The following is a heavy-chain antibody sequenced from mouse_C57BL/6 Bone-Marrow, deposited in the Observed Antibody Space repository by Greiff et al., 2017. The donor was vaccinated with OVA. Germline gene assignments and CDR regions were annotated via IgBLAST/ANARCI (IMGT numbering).Heavy chain of an antibody. Sequence: LVESGAELVKPGASVKLSCKASGYTFTEYTIHWVKQRSGQGLEWIGWFHPGSGSIKYNEKFKDKATLTADKSSSTVYMELSRLTSEDSAVYFCARHEDRYDYDLLFAYWGQGTLVTVSA. CDR2: FHPGSGSI. V-gene: IGHV1-62-2*01. CDR1: GYTFTEYT. CDR3: ARHEDRYDYDLLFAY. J-gene: IGHJ3*01. D-gene: IGHD2-4*01.